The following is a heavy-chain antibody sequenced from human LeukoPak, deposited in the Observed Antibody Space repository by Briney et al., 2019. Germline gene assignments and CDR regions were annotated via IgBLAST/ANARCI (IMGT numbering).Heavy chain of an antibody. Sequence: SETLSLTCTVSGGTFSRNYWSWIRQPPGKGLEWIAYIDYSGSTNYNPSLKSRVTISLDASKNQFSLKLSSVTAADTAVYYCARDRRRELLHAFDIWGQGTMVTVSS. V-gene: IGHV4-59*01. J-gene: IGHJ3*02. D-gene: IGHD1-26*01. CDR1: GGTFSRNY. CDR2: IDYSGST. CDR3: ARDRRRELLHAFDI.